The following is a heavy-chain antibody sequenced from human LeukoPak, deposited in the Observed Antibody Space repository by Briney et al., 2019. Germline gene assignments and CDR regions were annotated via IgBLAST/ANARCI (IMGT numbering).Heavy chain of an antibody. Sequence: GGSLRLSCVASGFTFNTYNMNWVRQAPGKGLEWVSSITSSSSYIYYADSVKGRFTISRDNSKNTLYLQMNSLRAEDTAVYYCAKGPYGSGRNYYYYYYMDVWGKGTTVTISS. V-gene: IGHV3-21*04. CDR2: ITSSSSYI. CDR3: AKGPYGSGRNYYYYYYMDV. CDR1: GFTFNTYN. J-gene: IGHJ6*03. D-gene: IGHD3-10*01.